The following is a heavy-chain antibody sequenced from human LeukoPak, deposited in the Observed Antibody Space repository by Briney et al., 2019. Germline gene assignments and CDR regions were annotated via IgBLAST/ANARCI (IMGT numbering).Heavy chain of an antibody. CDR3: ARHLNWFDP. V-gene: IGHV4-39*01. Sequence: KPSETLSLTCTVSGGSISSSSYYWGWIRQPPGKGLEWIGSIYYSGSTYYDPSLKSRVTISVDTSKNQFSLKLSSVTAADTAVYYCARHLNWFDPWGQGTLVTVSS. J-gene: IGHJ5*02. CDR2: IYYSGST. CDR1: GGSISSSSYY.